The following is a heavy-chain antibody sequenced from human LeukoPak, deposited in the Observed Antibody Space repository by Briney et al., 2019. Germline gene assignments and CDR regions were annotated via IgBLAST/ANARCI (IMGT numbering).Heavy chain of an antibody. CDR1: GFTFSSYA. J-gene: IGHJ4*02. CDR3: AKDPYGDYAEYYFDY. V-gene: IGHV3-23*01. D-gene: IGHD4-17*01. Sequence: PGGSLRLSCAASGFTFSSYAMSWVRQAPGKGLEWVSAISGSGGSTYYADSVKGRFTTSRDNSKNTLYLQMNSLRAEDTAVYYCAKDPYGDYAEYYFDYWGQGTLVTVSS. CDR2: ISGSGGST.